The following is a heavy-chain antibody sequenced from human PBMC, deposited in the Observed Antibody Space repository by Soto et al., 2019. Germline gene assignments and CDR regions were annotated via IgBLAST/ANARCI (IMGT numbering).Heavy chain of an antibody. CDR2: IYYSGST. Sequence: SEALSLTCTVSGGSISSGDYYWSWIRQPPGKGLEWIGYIYYSGSTYYNPSLKSRVTISVDTSKNQFSLKLSSVTAADTAVYYCARGGGTYYYDSSGYYLGDAFDIWGQGTMVT. CDR1: GGSISSGDYY. V-gene: IGHV4-30-4*01. CDR3: ARGGGTYYYDSSGYYLGDAFDI. J-gene: IGHJ3*02. D-gene: IGHD3-22*01.